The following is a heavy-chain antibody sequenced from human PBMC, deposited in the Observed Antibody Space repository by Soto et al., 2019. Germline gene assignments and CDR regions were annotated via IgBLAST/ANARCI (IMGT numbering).Heavy chain of an antibody. Sequence: SETLSLTCTVSGGSISSGGYYWSWIRQHPGKGLEWIGYIYYSGCTYYNPSLKSRVTISVDTSKNQFSLKLSSVTAADTAVYYCARVSKPGYYYDSSGPDYWGQGTLVTVSS. CDR3: ARVSKPGYYYDSSGPDY. V-gene: IGHV4-31*03. D-gene: IGHD3-22*01. J-gene: IGHJ4*02. CDR2: IYYSGCT. CDR1: GGSISSGGYY.